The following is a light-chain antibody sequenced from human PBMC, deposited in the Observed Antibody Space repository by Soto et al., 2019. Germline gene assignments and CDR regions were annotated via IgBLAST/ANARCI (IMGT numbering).Light chain of an antibody. CDR3: CSYAGSYPYV. V-gene: IGLV2-11*01. Sequence: QSALTQPRSVSGSPGQSVTISCTGTSSVVGGYNYVSWYQQHPGKVPRLVIYDVTQRPSGVPDRFSASRSGNTASLTISGLQAEDEADYYCCSYAGSYPYVFGTGTKVTVL. J-gene: IGLJ1*01. CDR2: DVT. CDR1: SSVVGGYNY.